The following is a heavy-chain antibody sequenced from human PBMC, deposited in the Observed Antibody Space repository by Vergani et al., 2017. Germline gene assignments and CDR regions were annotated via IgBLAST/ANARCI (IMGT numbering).Heavy chain of an antibody. Sequence: EVQLVQSGAEVKKPGESLKISCKGSAYSFTNYWIGWVRQMPGKGLEWIGSIYYSGSTYYNPSLESRVTMSVDTSKSQFSLKLSSVTAADTAVYYCTRHWAVVAANNWFDPWGQGTLVTVSS. CDR2: IYYSGST. CDR3: TRHWAVVAANNWFDP. J-gene: IGHJ5*02. CDR1: AYSFTNYW. V-gene: IGHV5-51*01. D-gene: IGHD2-15*01.